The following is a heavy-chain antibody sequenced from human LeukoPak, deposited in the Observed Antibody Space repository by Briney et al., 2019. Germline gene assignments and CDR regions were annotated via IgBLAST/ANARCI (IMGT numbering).Heavy chain of an antibody. Sequence: ASVKVSCKASGYTFTSYGISWVRQAPGQGLEWMGWISAYNGNTNYAQKLQGRVTMTTDTSTSTAYMELRSLRSDDTAVYYCARAPTVLRYFDWLSRAFDIWGQGTMVTVSS. CDR1: GYTFTSYG. CDR2: ISAYNGNT. D-gene: IGHD3-9*01. CDR3: ARAPTVLRYFDWLSRAFDI. V-gene: IGHV1-18*01. J-gene: IGHJ3*02.